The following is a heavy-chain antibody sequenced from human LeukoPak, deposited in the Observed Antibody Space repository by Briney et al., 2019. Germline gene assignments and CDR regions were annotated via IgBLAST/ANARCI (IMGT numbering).Heavy chain of an antibody. CDR1: GLTFSSYG. V-gene: IGHV3-30*02. CDR2: IRYDGSNK. D-gene: IGHD6-13*01. Sequence: PGGSLRLSCAASGLTFSSYGMHWVRQAPGKGLEWVAFIRYDGSNKYYADSVKGRFTISRDNAKNSLYLQMNSLRAEDTAVYYCARDRGGPRPLRIIAAAGGGTDYWGQGTLVTVSS. CDR3: ARDRGGPRPLRIIAAAGGGTDY. J-gene: IGHJ4*02.